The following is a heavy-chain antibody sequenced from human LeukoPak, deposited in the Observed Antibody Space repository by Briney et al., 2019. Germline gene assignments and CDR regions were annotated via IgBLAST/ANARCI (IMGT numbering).Heavy chain of an antibody. V-gene: IGHV3-30*18. CDR3: AKDSYAHFHY. J-gene: IGHJ4*02. Sequence: PGGSLRLSCAASGFTFSSYGMHWVRQAPGKGLEWVAVISYDGSNKYYADSVKGRFTISRDNSKNTLYLQMNSLRAEDTAVYYCAKDSYAHFHYWGQGTLVTVSS. CDR2: ISYDGSNK. CDR1: GFTFSSYG.